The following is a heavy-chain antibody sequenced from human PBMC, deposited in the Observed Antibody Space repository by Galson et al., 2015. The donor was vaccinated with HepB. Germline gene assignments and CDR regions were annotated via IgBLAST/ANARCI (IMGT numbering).Heavy chain of an antibody. CDR1: GFTFSSYS. J-gene: IGHJ6*02. Sequence: SLRLSCAASGFTFSSYSMNWVRQAPGKGLEWVSSISSSSSYIYYADSVKGRFTISRDNAKNSLYLQMNSLRAEDTAVYYCARDNWNDVYYYGMDVWGQGTTVTVSS. CDR2: ISSSSSYI. CDR3: ARDNWNDVYYYGMDV. D-gene: IGHD1-20*01. V-gene: IGHV3-21*01.